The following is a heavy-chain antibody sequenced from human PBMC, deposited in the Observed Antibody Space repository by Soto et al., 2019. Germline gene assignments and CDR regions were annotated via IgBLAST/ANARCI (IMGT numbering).Heavy chain of an antibody. D-gene: IGHD3-22*01. Sequence: VASVKVSCKASGYTFTSYAMHWVRQAPGQRLEWMGWINAGNGNTKYSQKFQGRVTITRDTSASTAYMELSSLRSEDTAVYYCASVPTPPYYYDSSGPTYGMDVWGQGTTVTVSS. CDR1: GYTFTSYA. V-gene: IGHV1-3*01. CDR2: INAGNGNT. CDR3: ASVPTPPYYYDSSGPTYGMDV. J-gene: IGHJ6*02.